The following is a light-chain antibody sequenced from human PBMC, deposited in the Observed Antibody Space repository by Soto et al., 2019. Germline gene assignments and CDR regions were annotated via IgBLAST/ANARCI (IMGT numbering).Light chain of an antibody. V-gene: IGKV3-20*01. J-gene: IGKJ1*01. CDR3: QQYDTSPRT. Sequence: EILLTQTKGTLSLSPGDRATLSCRASQSLGSGYLAWYRQKPGQAPRILIYAASSRATGVPDRFSGSGSGTDFSLTISRLEPEDFAVYYCQQYDTSPRTFGQGTKVDIK. CDR1: QSLGSGY. CDR2: AAS.